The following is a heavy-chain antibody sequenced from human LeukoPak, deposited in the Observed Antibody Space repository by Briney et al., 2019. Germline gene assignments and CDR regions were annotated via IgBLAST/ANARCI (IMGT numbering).Heavy chain of an antibody. Sequence: GGSLRLSCAASGFTFSSYSMNWVRXAPGKXLEWLSYISISGSTSSYADSVKGRFTVSRDFAKNSLYLQMNSLRDEDTAVYYCAREYDYAFDYWGQGSLVTVSS. J-gene: IGHJ4*02. D-gene: IGHD4-17*01. CDR3: AREYDYAFDY. CDR2: ISISGSTS. V-gene: IGHV3-48*02. CDR1: GFTFSSYS.